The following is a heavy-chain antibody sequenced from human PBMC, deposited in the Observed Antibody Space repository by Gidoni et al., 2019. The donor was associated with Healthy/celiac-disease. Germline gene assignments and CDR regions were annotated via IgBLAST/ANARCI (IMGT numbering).Heavy chain of an antibody. CDR3: ARRWLDYYYYGMDV. D-gene: IGHD5-12*01. CDR1: GGSISSSSYY. Sequence: TLSLTCTVSGGSISSSSYYWGWIRQPPGKGLEWIGSIYYSGSTYYNPSLKSRVTISVDTSKNQFSLKLSSVTAADTAVYYCARRWLDYYYYGMDVWGQGTTVTVSS. V-gene: IGHV4-39*01. J-gene: IGHJ6*02. CDR2: IYYSGST.